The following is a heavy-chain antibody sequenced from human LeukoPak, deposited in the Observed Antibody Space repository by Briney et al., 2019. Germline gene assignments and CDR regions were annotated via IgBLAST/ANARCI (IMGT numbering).Heavy chain of an antibody. J-gene: IGHJ4*02. CDR1: GYRFTDYY. CDR3: ASALNSRSSSC. Sequence: ASVKVSCKASGYRFTDYYMHWVRQAPGQGLEWMGWFNPESGDTNYAQKFQGRVTMTTDTTISTAYMELTRLRSDDTAVYYCASALNSRSSSCWGQGTRVTVSS. D-gene: IGHD6-13*01. CDR2: FNPESGDT. V-gene: IGHV1-2*02.